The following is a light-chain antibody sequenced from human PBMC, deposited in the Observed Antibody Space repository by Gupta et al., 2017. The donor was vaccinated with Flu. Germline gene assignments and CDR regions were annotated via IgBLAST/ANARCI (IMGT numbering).Light chain of an antibody. Sequence: TVLTHSPGTLSLSPGDSATLSCRASQNVNTNYVACYQQKPGQTPSLLICDASRRATGIPDRFSGSWSGTDFTISISLLEPEDFAVYYCQQYGSSRTFGQGTKVEIK. J-gene: IGKJ1*01. CDR3: QQYGSSRT. CDR2: DAS. V-gene: IGKV3-20*01. CDR1: QNVNTNY.